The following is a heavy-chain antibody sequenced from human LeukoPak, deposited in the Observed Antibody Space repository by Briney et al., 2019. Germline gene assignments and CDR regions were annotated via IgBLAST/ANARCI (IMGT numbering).Heavy chain of an antibody. CDR2: IYCSGST. CDR1: GGSISSGDYY. J-gene: IGHJ4*02. V-gene: IGHV4-30-4*08. CDR3: AREPPGGSYYDY. D-gene: IGHD1-26*01. Sequence: SQTLSLTCTVSGGSISSGDYYWSWIRQPPGKGMEWIEYIYCSGSTYYNPSLKSRVTISVDTSKNQFSLKLSSVTAADTAVYYCAREPPGGSYYDYWGQGTLVTVSS.